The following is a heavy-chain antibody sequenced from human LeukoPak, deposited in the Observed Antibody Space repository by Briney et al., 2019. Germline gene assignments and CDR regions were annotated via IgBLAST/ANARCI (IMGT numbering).Heavy chain of an antibody. CDR3: ARERRGGSYFTEKRLDH. Sequence: PSETLSLTCTVSGGSISSYYWSWIRQPPGKGREWIGYTYYSGSTNYNPSLKSRVTKSVDTSKNQFSLKLSSVTAADTAVYYCARERRGGSYFTEKRLDHWGKGTLV. CDR2: TYYSGST. D-gene: IGHD1-26*01. CDR1: GGSISSYY. J-gene: IGHJ4*02. V-gene: IGHV4-59*01.